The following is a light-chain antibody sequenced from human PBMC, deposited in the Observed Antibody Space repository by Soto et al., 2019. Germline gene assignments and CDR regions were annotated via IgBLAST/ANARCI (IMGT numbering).Light chain of an antibody. Sequence: DVAMTQSPLSLPVTLGQPASISCRSSQSLVYSDGNAYLSWFQQRPGQSPRRLIYNAFNRDSGVPDRFSGSGSGTEFTLKISRVEAEDVGIYYCMQGTHWPPVTFGQGTKLEIK. CDR1: QSLVYSDGNAY. V-gene: IGKV2-30*01. CDR2: NAF. J-gene: IGKJ2*01. CDR3: MQGTHWPPVT.